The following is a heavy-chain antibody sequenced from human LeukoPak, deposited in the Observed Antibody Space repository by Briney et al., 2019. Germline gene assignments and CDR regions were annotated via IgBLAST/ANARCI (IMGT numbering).Heavy chain of an antibody. Sequence: GGSLRLSCQTSGFTLSSYWMHWVRQAPGEGLVWVSRINSDGSTTRYADSVKGRFTISRDNAKNTLYLQLSSLRAEDTAVYYCARDYCSGGSCYFEYWGQGTLVTVSS. J-gene: IGHJ4*02. CDR1: GFTLSSYW. CDR3: ARDYCSGGSCYFEY. V-gene: IGHV3-74*01. CDR2: INSDGSTT. D-gene: IGHD2-15*01.